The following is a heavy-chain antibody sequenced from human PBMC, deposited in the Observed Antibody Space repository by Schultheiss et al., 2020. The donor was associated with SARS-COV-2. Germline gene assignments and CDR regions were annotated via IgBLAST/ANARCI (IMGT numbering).Heavy chain of an antibody. D-gene: IGHD3-9*01. CDR3: TISTDWTGPYYFDY. V-gene: IGHV1-18*04. Sequence: ASVKVSCKASGYTFTSYGISWVRQAPGQGLEWMGWISAYNGNTNYAQKLQGRVTMTTDTSTSTAYMELRSLRSDDTAVYYCTISTDWTGPYYFDYWGQGTLVTVSS. J-gene: IGHJ4*02. CDR1: GYTFTSYG. CDR2: ISAYNGNT.